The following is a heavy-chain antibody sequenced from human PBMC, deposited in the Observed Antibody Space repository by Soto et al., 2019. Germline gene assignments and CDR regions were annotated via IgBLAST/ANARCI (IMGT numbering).Heavy chain of an antibody. D-gene: IGHD4-17*01. Sequence: VESVKISCKVSGYSFTSYWIVWVVQMHGKGLEWMGIIYPGDSDTRYSPSFQGQVTISADKSISTAYLQWSSLKASDTAMYYCARFDYGDYLNGMDVWGQGTTVTVSS. J-gene: IGHJ6*01. CDR2: IYPGDSDT. V-gene: IGHV5-51*01. CDR3: ARFDYGDYLNGMDV. CDR1: GYSFTSYW.